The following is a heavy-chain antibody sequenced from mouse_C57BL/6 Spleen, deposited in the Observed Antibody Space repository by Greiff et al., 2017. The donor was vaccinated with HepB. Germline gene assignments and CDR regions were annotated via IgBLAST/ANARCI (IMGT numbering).Heavy chain of an antibody. D-gene: IGHD2-3*01. Sequence: VQLQQPGAELVMPGASVKLSCKASGYTFTSYWMHWVKQRPGQGLEWIGEIDPSDSYTNYNQKFKGKSTLTVDKSSSTAYMQLSSLTSEDSAVYYCARKIDDGYSHWYFDVWGTGTTVTVSS. CDR2: IDPSDSYT. CDR3: ARKIDDGYSHWYFDV. V-gene: IGHV1-69*01. J-gene: IGHJ1*03. CDR1: GYTFTSYW.